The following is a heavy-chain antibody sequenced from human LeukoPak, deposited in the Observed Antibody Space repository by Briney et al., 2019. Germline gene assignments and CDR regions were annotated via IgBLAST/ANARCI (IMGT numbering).Heavy chain of an antibody. D-gene: IGHD3-22*01. CDR1: GFTFSSYG. Sequence: PGGSLRLSCAASGFTFSSYGMHWVRQAPGKGLEWVAVISYDGSNKYYADSVKGRFTISRDNSKNTLYLQMNSLRAEDTAVYYCASSTYYYDSSGYPSPDYWGQGTLVTVSS. V-gene: IGHV3-30*03. J-gene: IGHJ4*02. CDR3: ASSTYYYDSSGYPSPDY. CDR2: ISYDGSNK.